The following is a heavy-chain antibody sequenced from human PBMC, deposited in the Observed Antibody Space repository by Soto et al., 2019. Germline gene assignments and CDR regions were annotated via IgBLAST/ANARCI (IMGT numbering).Heavy chain of an antibody. D-gene: IGHD6-13*01. CDR2: IYYSGST. J-gene: IGHJ4*02. Sequence: PSETLSLTCTVSGGSISSSSYYWGWIRQPPGKGLEWIGSIYYSGSTYYNPSLKSRVTISVDTSKNQFSLKLSSVTAADTAVYYCARMYSSSWYFDDYWGQGTLVTVSS. V-gene: IGHV4-39*01. CDR3: ARMYSSSWYFDDY. CDR1: GGSISSSSYY.